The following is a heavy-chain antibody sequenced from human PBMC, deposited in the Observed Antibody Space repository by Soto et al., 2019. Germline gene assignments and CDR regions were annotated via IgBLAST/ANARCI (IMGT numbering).Heavy chain of an antibody. J-gene: IGHJ5*02. CDR3: ARGSPSSSRLGWLDP. CDR1: GYTFISYY. Sequence: RASVKVSCKTFGYTFISYYVHGGRQAPGQGLEWMGIINPRGGSTTYAQKFQGRVAMSTDTSTSTVYMELSSLKSEDTAVYFCARGSPSSSRLGWLDPWGQGTQVTVSS. D-gene: IGHD2-2*01. V-gene: IGHV1-46*01. CDR2: INPRGGST.